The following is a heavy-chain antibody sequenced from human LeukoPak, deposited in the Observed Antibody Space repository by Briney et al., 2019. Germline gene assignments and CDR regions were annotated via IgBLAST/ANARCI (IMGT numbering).Heavy chain of an antibody. Sequence: RASVKVSCKASGGTFSSYAISWVRQAPGQGLEWMGGIIPIFGTANYAQKFQGRVTITADESTSTAYMELSSLRSEDTAVYYCARGREYCSSTSCYAGKYWGQGTLVTVSS. D-gene: IGHD2-2*01. J-gene: IGHJ4*02. CDR3: ARGREYCSSTSCYAGKY. CDR2: IIPIFGTA. V-gene: IGHV1-69*13. CDR1: GGTFSSYA.